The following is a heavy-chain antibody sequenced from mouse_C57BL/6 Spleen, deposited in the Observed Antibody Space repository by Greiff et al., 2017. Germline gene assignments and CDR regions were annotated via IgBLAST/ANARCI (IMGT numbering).Heavy chain of an antibody. D-gene: IGHD1-1*01. V-gene: IGHV1-81*01. CDR1: GYTFTSYG. J-gene: IGHJ4*01. CDR2: IYPRSGNT. Sequence: QVQLQQSGAELARPGASLKLSCTASGYTFTSYGISWVKQRTGQGLEWIGEIYPRSGNTYSNENLKGKATLTGDKSSSKAYKEIRSLTAEDSAVYFCARGPDYYGSSGAMDYWGQGTSVTVSS. CDR3: ARGPDYYGSSGAMDY.